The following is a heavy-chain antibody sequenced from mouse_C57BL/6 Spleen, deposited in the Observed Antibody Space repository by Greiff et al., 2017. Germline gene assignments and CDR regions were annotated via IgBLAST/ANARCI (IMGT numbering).Heavy chain of an antibody. CDR2: IYPRSGNT. CDR1: GYTFTSYG. J-gene: IGHJ3*01. Sequence: QVQLQQSGAELARPGASVKLSCKASGYTFTSYGISWVKQRTGQGLEWIGEIYPRSGNTYYNEKLKGKATLPADKSSSTAYMELRSLASEDSAVYFYAPETGAGFAYWGQGTLVTVSA. V-gene: IGHV1-81*01. CDR3: APETGAGFAY.